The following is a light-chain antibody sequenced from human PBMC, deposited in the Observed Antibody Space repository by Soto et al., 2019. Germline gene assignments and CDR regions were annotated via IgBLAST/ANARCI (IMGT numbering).Light chain of an antibody. Sequence: EIVLTQSPGTLSLSPGERATVSCRASQSVGNNYLAWYQQKPGQAPRFLIYDASSRATGIPDRFSGSGSGTDFTLPISRLEPEDFAVYYCQQYGSTPLTFGGGTKVEIK. CDR2: DAS. CDR3: QQYGSTPLT. V-gene: IGKV3-20*01. J-gene: IGKJ4*01. CDR1: QSVGNNY.